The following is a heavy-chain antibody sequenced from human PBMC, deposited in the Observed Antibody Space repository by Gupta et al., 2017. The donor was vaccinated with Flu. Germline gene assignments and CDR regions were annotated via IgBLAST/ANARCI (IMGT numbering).Heavy chain of an antibody. D-gene: IGHD2-15*01. CDR2: IYYRGNT. J-gene: IGHJ4*02. Sequence: QVQLQESGPGLVKSSETLSLTCTVSPVSTYNYFWSWIRQTPGEGLEWIGNIYYRGNTNYNPSLKSRVTMSVDTSKNQFFLKLSSVTATDTAVYYCASQKSSSTYFDYWSQGTLVTVSS. CDR1: PVSTYNYF. V-gene: IGHV4-59*01. CDR3: ASQKSSSTYFDY.